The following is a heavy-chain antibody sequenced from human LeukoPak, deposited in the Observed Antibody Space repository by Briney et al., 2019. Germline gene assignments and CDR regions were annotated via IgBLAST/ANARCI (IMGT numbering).Heavy chain of an antibody. Sequence: PSETLSLTCTVSGTFVSGFYWTWIRQPPGKGLEWIGFIYSTGTTSYNSSLQSRVTISVDTSKNQFSLKLKSVIAADTAIYYCAGRWRGTLDYWGQGTLVAVSS. CDR1: GTFVSGFY. CDR2: IYSTGTT. V-gene: IGHV4-4*09. D-gene: IGHD5-24*01. CDR3: AGRWRGTLDY. J-gene: IGHJ4*02.